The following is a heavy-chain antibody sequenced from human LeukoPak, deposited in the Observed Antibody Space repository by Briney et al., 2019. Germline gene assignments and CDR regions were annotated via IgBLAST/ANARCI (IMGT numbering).Heavy chain of an antibody. CDR1: GGSFSGYY. V-gene: IGHV4-34*01. D-gene: IGHD6-19*01. Sequence: MSSETLSLTCAVYGGSFSGYYWSWIRQPPGKGLEWIGEINHSGSTNYNPSLKSRVTISVDTSKNQFSLKLSSVTAADTAVYYCARHTYSSGWYLGYWGQGTLVTVSS. CDR2: INHSGST. J-gene: IGHJ4*02. CDR3: ARHTYSSGWYLGY.